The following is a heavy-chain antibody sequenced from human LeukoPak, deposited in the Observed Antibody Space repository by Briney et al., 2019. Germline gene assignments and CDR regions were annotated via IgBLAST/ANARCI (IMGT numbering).Heavy chain of an antibody. CDR2: ISWNSGSI. V-gene: IGHV3-9*01. CDR3: AKGVYSGSYYPFDY. Sequence: GGSLRLSCAASGFTFDDYAMHWVRQAPGKGLEWVSGISWNSGSIGYAGSVKGRFTISRDNAKNSLYLQMNSLRAEDTAFYYCAKGVYSGSYYPFDYWGQGTLVTVSS. J-gene: IGHJ4*02. CDR1: GFTFDDYA. D-gene: IGHD1-26*01.